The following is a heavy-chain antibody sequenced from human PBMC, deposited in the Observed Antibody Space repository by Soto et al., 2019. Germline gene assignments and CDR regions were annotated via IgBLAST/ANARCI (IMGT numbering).Heavy chain of an antibody. CDR1: GYSFTSYW. CDR2: IYPGDSDT. D-gene: IGHD2-8*01. V-gene: IGHV5-51*01. Sequence: GESLKISCKGSGYSFTSYWIGWVRQMPGKGLEWMGIIYPGDSDTRYSPSFQGQVTISADKSISTAYLQWSSLKASDTAMYYCARALYCTNGVCYRPFDYWGQGTLVTVSS. CDR3: ARALYCTNGVCYRPFDY. J-gene: IGHJ4*02.